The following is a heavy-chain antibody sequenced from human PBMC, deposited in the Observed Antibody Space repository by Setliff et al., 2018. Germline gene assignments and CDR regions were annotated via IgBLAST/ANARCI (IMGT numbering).Heavy chain of an antibody. V-gene: IGHV3-9*01. CDR3: ARPRKSYSSGWYRNGDAFDI. CDR2: ISWNSSTI. J-gene: IGHJ3*02. Sequence: PGGSLRLSCAASGFTFDDYAMHWVRQAPGKGLEWVSGISWNSSTIYSADSVKGRFTISRDNAKNPLYLQMNSLRAEDTAVYYCARPRKSYSSGWYRNGDAFDIWGQGTMVTVSS. CDR1: GFTFDDYA. D-gene: IGHD6-19*01.